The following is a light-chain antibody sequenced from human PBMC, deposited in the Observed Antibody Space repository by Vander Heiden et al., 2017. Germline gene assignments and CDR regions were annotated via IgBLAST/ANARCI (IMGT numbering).Light chain of an antibody. CDR3: CSPWV. V-gene: IGLV2-23*02. Sequence: QSALTQPGSVSGSPGQSITISCTGTSSDVGYYNLVSWYQQHPGKAPKLIIYEVTKRPSGVSNRFSGSKSGNTASLTISGLQADDEADYYCCSPWVFGGGTRLTVL. J-gene: IGLJ3*02. CDR1: SSDVGYYNL. CDR2: EVT.